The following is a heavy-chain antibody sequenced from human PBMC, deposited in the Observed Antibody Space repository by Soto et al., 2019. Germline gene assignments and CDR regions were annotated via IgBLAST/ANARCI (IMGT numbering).Heavy chain of an antibody. V-gene: IGHV4-4*02. CDR1: GDSFSNTNW. Sequence: SETLSLTCTVSGDSFSNTNWWSWVRQPPGQGLEWIGEVYHSGSTNYNPSLKGRVTLSIDKSKNQFSLKLNSVTAADTAVYYCAKRSLRRLRFLGTNWGQGTLVTVSS. J-gene: IGHJ4*02. CDR3: AKRSLRRLRFLGTN. D-gene: IGHD3-3*01. CDR2: VYHSGST.